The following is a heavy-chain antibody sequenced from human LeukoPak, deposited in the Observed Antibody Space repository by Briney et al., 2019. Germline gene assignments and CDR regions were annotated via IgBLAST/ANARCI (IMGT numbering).Heavy chain of an antibody. CDR2: INHSGST. J-gene: IGHJ3*02. CDR1: GGSFSGYY. CDR3: ARGLSQGAFDI. V-gene: IGHV4-34*01. Sequence: SGTLSLTCAVYGGSFSGYYWSWIRQPPGKGLEWIGEINHSGSTNYNPSLKSRVTISVDTSKNQFSLKLSSVTAADTAVYYCARGLSQGAFDIWGQGTMVTVSS.